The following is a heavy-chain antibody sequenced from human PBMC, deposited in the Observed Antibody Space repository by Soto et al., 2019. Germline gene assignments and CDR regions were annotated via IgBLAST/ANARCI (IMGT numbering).Heavy chain of an antibody. Sequence: ASVKVSCKASGYTFTSYGISWVRQAPGQGLEWMGWISAYNGNTNYAQKLQGRVTMTTDTSTSTAYMELRSLRSDDTAVYYCARWEYYYDSSGKHNWFDPWGQGTLVTVSS. CDR1: GYTFTSYG. CDR2: ISAYNGNT. CDR3: ARWEYYYDSSGKHNWFDP. V-gene: IGHV1-18*01. J-gene: IGHJ5*02. D-gene: IGHD3-22*01.